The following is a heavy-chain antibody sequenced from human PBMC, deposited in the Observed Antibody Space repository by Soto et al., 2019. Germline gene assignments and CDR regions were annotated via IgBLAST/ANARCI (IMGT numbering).Heavy chain of an antibody. J-gene: IGHJ4*02. Sequence: GACLRLSRVVSSPTLSGDDMGWVRQAPKRGLEWVSGISDSGGSTYYADSVKGRFTISRDNAKNTLYLQMKSLRVEDTALYYCAKDGGWSLAVAGLFDYWGPGTQVTVPQ. CDR2: ISDSGGST. D-gene: IGHD6-19*01. CDR3: AKDGGWSLAVAGLFDY. V-gene: IGHV3-23*01. CDR1: SPTLSGDD.